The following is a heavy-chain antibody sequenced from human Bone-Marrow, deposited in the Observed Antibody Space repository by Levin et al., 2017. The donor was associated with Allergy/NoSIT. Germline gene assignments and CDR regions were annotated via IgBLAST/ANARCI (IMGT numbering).Heavy chain of an antibody. CDR3: ARSFDYNFA. D-gene: IGHD3-9*01. Sequence: PGGSLRLSCAASGFTVSNNQMNWLRQAPGRKLEWVSIIYSSGATYYADSVKGRFTISRDQSKNTLYLQMNSLRAEDTAVYYCARSFDYNFAGGQGTLVTVSS. CDR1: GFTVSNNQ. V-gene: IGHV3-66*01. CDR2: IYSSGAT. J-gene: IGHJ4*02.